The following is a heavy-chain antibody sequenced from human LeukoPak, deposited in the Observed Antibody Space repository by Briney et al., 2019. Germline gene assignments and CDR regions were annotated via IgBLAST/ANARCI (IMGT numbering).Heavy chain of an antibody. Sequence: PGGALRLSCAAPGFKFEAYGMDWVRQAPGKGQERVSGITWNSDDMAYADSVKGRFNISRDNAKNCLYLQMNSLTVEDTALYYCTRVTSWRTGFDYWGQGTLVTVSS. CDR2: ITWNSDDM. CDR3: TRVTSWRTGFDY. CDR1: GFKFEAYG. D-gene: IGHD1-1*01. V-gene: IGHV3-9*01. J-gene: IGHJ4*02.